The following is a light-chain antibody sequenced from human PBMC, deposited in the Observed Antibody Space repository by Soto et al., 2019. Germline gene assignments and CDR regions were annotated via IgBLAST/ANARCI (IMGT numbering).Light chain of an antibody. V-gene: IGKV3D-20*02. CDR1: QSVSSSY. CDR2: GAS. J-gene: IGKJ2*01. Sequence: EIVLTQSPGTLSLSPGERATLSCRASQSVSSSYLAWYQQKPGQAPRLLIYGASSRATGIPDRFSATGAGTDFTLTISSLEPEDSAVYFCQLRSDWPPTYTFGQGTKLE. CDR3: QLRSDWPPTYT.